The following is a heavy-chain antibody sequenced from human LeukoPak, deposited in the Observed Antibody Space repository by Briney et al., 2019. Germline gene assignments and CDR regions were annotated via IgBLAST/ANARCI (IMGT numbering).Heavy chain of an antibody. Sequence: GRSLRLSCAASGFTFSSYAMHWVRQAPGKGLEWVSYISSSSSTIYYADSVKGRFTISRDNAKNSLYLQMNSLRADDTAVYYCACPTLGGNYYRGAFDVWGQGTMVTVSS. CDR2: ISSSSSTI. D-gene: IGHD1-26*01. V-gene: IGHV3-48*04. CDR1: GFTFSSYA. CDR3: ACPTLGGNYYRGAFDV. J-gene: IGHJ3*01.